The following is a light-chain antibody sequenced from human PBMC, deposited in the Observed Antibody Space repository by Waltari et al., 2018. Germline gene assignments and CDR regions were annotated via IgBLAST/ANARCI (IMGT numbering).Light chain of an antibody. Sequence: QSVLTQPPSASGTPGQRVTISCSGSSSNIGSNTVNWYQQPPGTAPKLLIYSKNQRPSGVPDRFSGSKSGTSASLAISGLQSEDEADYYCAAWDDSLNGVVFGGGTKLTVL. CDR3: AAWDDSLNGVV. CDR2: SKN. CDR1: SSNIGSNT. J-gene: IGLJ2*01. V-gene: IGLV1-44*01.